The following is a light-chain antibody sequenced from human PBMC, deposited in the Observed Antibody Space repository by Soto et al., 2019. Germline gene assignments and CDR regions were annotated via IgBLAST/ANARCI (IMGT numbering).Light chain of an antibody. CDR3: QKYNSAPRT. CDR1: QGISNS. CDR2: DAS. V-gene: IGKV1-27*01. Sequence: DIPMTQSPSSLSASVGDRVTITCRASQGISNSLAWYQQKPGKVPDVLIYDASTLQSGVPSRFSGSGSGTYFTLTISSLQPEDVATYYCQKYNSAPRTFGQGTQVEIK. J-gene: IGKJ1*01.